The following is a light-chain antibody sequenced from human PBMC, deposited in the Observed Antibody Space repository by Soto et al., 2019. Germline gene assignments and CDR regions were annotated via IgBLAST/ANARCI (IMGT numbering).Light chain of an antibody. J-gene: IGLJ1*01. V-gene: IGLV2-14*01. CDR1: TSDVGGYNS. CDR3: SSRTSTSTRV. CDR2: DVS. Sequence: QSALTQPASVSGSPGQSITISCTGTTSDVGGYNSVSWYQQHPGKAPELMIYDVSNRPSGISYRFSGSKSGNTASLTISGLQAEDEADYYWSSRTSTSTRVFGTGTKLTVL.